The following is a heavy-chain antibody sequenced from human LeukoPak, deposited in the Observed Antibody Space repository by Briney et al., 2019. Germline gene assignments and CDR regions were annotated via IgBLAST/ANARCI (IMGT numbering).Heavy chain of an antibody. CDR3: ARSNYGDRDDAFDI. Sequence: GGSLRLSCAASGFTFSSSWMTWVRQAPGKGLEWLANIKGDGSDKNYVDSVKGRFTISRDNSKNTLYLQMNSLRAEDTAVYYCARSNYGDRDDAFDIWGQGTMVTVSS. V-gene: IGHV3-7*03. CDR2: IKGDGSDK. J-gene: IGHJ3*02. CDR1: GFTFSSSW. D-gene: IGHD4-17*01.